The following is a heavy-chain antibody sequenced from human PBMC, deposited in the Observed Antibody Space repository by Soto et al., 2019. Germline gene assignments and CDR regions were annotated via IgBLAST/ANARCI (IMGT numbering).Heavy chain of an antibody. CDR2: INHSGST. D-gene: IGHD3-16*01. V-gene: IGHV4-34*01. CDR1: GGSFSGYY. J-gene: IGHJ4*02. CDR3: ARVGWSVSRGNDY. Sequence: QVQLQQWGAGLLKPSETLSLTCAVYGGSFSGYYWSWIRQPPGKGLEWIGEINHSGSTNYNPSLKSRVTISVDTSKNQFSLKLSSVTAADTAVYYCARVGWSVSRGNDYWGQGTLVTVSS.